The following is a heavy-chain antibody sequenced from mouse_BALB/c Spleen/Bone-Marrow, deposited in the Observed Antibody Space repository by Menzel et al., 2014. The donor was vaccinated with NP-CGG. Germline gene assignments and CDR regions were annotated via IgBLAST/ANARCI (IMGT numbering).Heavy chain of an antibody. CDR2: IYPCDGDT. CDR1: GYTFTGYW. V-gene: IGHV1-87*01. J-gene: IGHJ4*01. CDR3: ARSNYPYAMDY. D-gene: IGHD2-5*01. Sequence: VKLVESGAELARPGASVKLSCKASGYTFTGYWVQWVKQRPGQGLEWIGTIYPCDGDTRYTQKFKGKATLTADKSSSTAYMQLSSMASEDSAVYYCARSNYPYAMDYWGQGTSVTVSS.